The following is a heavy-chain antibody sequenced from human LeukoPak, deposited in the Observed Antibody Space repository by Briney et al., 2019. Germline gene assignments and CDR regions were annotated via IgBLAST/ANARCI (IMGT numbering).Heavy chain of an antibody. CDR2: IYHSGST. J-gene: IGHJ4*02. V-gene: IGHV4-38-2*02. CDR1: GGSISSYY. Sequence: SETLSLTCTVSGGSISSYYWSWIRQPPGKGLEWIGSIYHSGSTYYNPSLKSRVTISVDTSKNQFSLKLSSVTAADTAVYYCARDYNRSHFDYWGQGTLVTVSS. D-gene: IGHD3-10*01. CDR3: ARDYNRSHFDY.